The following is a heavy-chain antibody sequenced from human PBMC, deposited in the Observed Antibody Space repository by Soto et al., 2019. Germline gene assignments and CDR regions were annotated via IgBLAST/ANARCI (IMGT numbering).Heavy chain of an antibody. Sequence: QVQLVQSGAEVKKPGASVKVSCKASGYTFTSYGISWVRQAPGQGLAWMGGISAYNGNTNYAQKLQGRVTMTADTSTSTAYLELRGLRSDDTAVYYCAREAQQLSRPYYFDYWGQGTLVTVSS. CDR3: AREAQQLSRPYYFDY. D-gene: IGHD6-13*01. J-gene: IGHJ4*02. V-gene: IGHV1-18*01. CDR2: ISAYNGNT. CDR1: GYTFTSYG.